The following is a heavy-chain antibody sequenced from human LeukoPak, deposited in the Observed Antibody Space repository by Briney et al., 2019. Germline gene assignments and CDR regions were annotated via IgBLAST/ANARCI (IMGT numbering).Heavy chain of an antibody. CDR2: INPNSGGT. CDR3: ARDQLVRSVVDGVVAASTRYYAMDV. D-gene: IGHD2-15*01. CDR1: GYTFTGFY. V-gene: IGHV1-2*02. Sequence: ASVKVSCKASGYTFTGFYMHWVRQAPGQGLEWMGWINPNSGGTNFAQKFQGRVTMTRDTSISTAHMELSSLRSDDTAVYYCARDQLVRSVVDGVVAASTRYYAMDVWGQGTTVTVP. J-gene: IGHJ6*02.